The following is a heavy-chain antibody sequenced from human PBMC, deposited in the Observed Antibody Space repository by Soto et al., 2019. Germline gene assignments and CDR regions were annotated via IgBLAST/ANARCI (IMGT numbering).Heavy chain of an antibody. CDR1: GFTFSNYT. D-gene: IGHD3-10*01. Sequence: QVQLVESGGGVVQPGRSLRLSCAASGFTFSNYTMHWVRQAPGKGLEWVALISYDEIDKYYADAVKGRFTISRDNSKNTLYLQMDSLRAEDTAVYYCAGSSGSSDYWGQGTLVTVSS. J-gene: IGHJ4*02. CDR3: AGSSGSSDY. CDR2: ISYDEIDK. V-gene: IGHV3-30*04.